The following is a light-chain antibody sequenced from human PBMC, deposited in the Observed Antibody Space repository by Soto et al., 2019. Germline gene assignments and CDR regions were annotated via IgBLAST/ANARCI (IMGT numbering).Light chain of an antibody. V-gene: IGLV1-47*01. CDR3: AAWDDNLHGVV. CDR1: SSNIGSNY. Sequence: QAVVTQPPSTSGTPGQGVTISCSGSSSNIGSNYVYWYQQLPGTAPKVLIYRNDQRPSGVPDRFSGSKSGTSASLAISGLRSDDETDYYCAAWDDNLHGVVFGGGTKVTVL. CDR2: RND. J-gene: IGLJ2*01.